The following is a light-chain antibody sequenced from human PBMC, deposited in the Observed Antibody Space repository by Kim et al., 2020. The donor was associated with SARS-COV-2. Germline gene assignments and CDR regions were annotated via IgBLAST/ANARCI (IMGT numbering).Light chain of an antibody. V-gene: IGLV3-1*01. CDR3: QTWDSSTAV. CDR2: QNT. CDR1: KLGDKY. J-gene: IGLJ1*01. Sequence: SYELTQSPSVSVSPGQTASIPCSGDKLGDKYACWYQQKPGQSPVLVIYQNTKRPSGIPERFSGSNSGNTATLTISGTQAMDEADYYCQTWDSSTAVFGTG.